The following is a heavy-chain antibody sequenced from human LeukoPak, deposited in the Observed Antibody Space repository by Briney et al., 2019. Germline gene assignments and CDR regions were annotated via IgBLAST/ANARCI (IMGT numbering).Heavy chain of an antibody. Sequence: SSETLSLTCTVSGGSISSYYWSWLRQPPGKGLEWIGYIYYSGSTNYNPSLKSRVTISVDTSKNQFSLKLSSVTAADTAVYYCAREYGSSWPMDVWGKGTTVTVSS. D-gene: IGHD6-13*01. CDR3: AREYGSSWPMDV. CDR2: IYYSGST. J-gene: IGHJ6*03. CDR1: GGSISSYY. V-gene: IGHV4-59*01.